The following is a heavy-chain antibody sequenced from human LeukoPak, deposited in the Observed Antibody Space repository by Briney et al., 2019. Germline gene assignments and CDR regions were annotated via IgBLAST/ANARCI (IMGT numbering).Heavy chain of an antibody. Sequence: SETLSLTCTVSGGSISYRSYCWGWIRQPPGKGLEWIGSICESGTTYYNPSLKSRVTMSVDTSKNQFSLQVSSVTAADTAVYYCARNLVFITTQSYFDYWGQGTLVTVSS. V-gene: IGHV4-39*01. J-gene: IGHJ4*02. CDR2: ICESGTT. CDR1: GGSISYRSYC. D-gene: IGHD3-22*01. CDR3: ARNLVFITTQSYFDY.